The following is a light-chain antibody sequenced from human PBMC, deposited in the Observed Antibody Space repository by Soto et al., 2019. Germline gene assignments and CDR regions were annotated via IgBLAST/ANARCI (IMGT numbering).Light chain of an antibody. CDR3: MKATHWPWT. Sequence: DVLMTQSPLSLPVTLGHPASISCRSSQSLVHSDGNTYLNWFQQRTGQSPRSXIYMVSNRDSGVPARFSGSGSGTDLKLKISRVEAEDVGVYYCMKATHWPWTCGQGTKVDIK. CDR2: MVS. V-gene: IGKV2-30*02. CDR1: QSLVHSDGNTY. J-gene: IGKJ1*01.